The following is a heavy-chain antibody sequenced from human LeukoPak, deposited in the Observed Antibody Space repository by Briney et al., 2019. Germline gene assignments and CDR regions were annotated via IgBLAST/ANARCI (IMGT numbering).Heavy chain of an antibody. V-gene: IGHV3-30*03. CDR2: ISYDGSNK. CDR1: GFTFSSYG. J-gene: IGHJ4*02. Sequence: GGSLRLSCAASGFTFSSYGMHWVRQAPGKGLEWVAVISYDGSNKYYADSVKGRFTISRDNSKNTLYLQMNSLRAEDTAVYYCARGHSYGEQDYWGQGTLVTVSS. D-gene: IGHD5-18*01. CDR3: ARGHSYGEQDY.